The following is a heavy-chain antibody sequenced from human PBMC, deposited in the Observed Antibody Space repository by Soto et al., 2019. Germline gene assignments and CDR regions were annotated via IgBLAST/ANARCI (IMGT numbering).Heavy chain of an antibody. D-gene: IGHD4-17*01. CDR1: GGSISSYY. CDR3: AITVTGTYYYYGMDV. V-gene: IGHV4-59*08. Sequence: SETLSLTCTVSGGSISSYYWSWIRQPPGKGLEWIGYIHYSGSTNYNPSLKSRVTISVDTSKNQFSLKLSSVTAADTAVYYCAITVTGTYYYYGMDVWGQGTTVTVSS. J-gene: IGHJ6*02. CDR2: IHYSGST.